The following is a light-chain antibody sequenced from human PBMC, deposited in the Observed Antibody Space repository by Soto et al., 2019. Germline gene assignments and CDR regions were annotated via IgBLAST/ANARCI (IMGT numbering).Light chain of an antibody. CDR1: QSVSGNN. Sequence: VLTQSPGTLSVSPGERATLSCRAGQSVSGNNLAWYQQKPGRPPRLLIYGESSRASGVPDRFSGSGSGTNFTLTINRLEPEDFAVYYCQQCDGTSRTLGQGTKVDTK. CDR2: GES. CDR3: QQCDGTSRT. V-gene: IGKV3-20*01. J-gene: IGKJ1*01.